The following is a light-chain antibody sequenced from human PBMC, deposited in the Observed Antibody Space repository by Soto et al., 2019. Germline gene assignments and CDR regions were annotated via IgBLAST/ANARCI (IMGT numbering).Light chain of an antibody. CDR3: QSYDSSTSWG. J-gene: IGLJ3*02. CDR1: SGSIASNY. V-gene: IGLV6-57*03. Sequence: NFMLTQPHSVSESPGKTVTISCTRSSGSIASNYVQWYQQRPGSAPTTVIYEDNQRPSGVPDRFSGSIDSSSNSASLTISGLKTEDEAAYYCQSYDSSTSWGFGGGTQLTVL. CDR2: EDN.